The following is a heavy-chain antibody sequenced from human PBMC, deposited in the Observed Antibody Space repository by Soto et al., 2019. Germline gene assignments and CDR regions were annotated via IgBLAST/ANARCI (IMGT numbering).Heavy chain of an antibody. D-gene: IGHD2-15*01. Sequence: PSETLSLTCTVSGGSTSSGGYYWSWIRQYPGKGLEWIGFVYYSGSTYYNPSLKSRVIISVDTSKKQFSLKLSSVTAADTAVYYCARDAALKWFDPWGQGTLVTVSP. CDR1: GGSTSSGGYY. CDR3: ARDAALKWFDP. J-gene: IGHJ5*02. V-gene: IGHV4-31*03. CDR2: VYYSGST.